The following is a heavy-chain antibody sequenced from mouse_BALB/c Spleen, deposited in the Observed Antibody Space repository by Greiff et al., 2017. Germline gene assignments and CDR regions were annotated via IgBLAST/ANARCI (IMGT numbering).Heavy chain of an antibody. D-gene: IGHD5-1*01. CDR1: GYSITSDYA. CDR2: ISYSGST. J-gene: IGHJ1*01. Sequence: DVQLQESGPGLVKPSQSLSLTCTVTGYSITSDYAWNWIRQFPGNKLEWMGYISYSGSTSYNPSLKSRISITRDTSKNQFFLQLNSVTTEDTATYYCARRGVRHWYFDVWGAGTTVTVSS. V-gene: IGHV3-2*02. CDR3: ARRGVRHWYFDV.